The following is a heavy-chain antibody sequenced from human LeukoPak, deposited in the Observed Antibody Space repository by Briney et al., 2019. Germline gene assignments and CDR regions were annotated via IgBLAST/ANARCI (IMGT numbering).Heavy chain of an antibody. CDR2: LNHSGST. Sequence: SETLSLTCTVYGGSFSGYYWSWIRQPPGKGLEWIGDLNHSGSTNYNPSLKSRVTISLDTSKNHFSLKLSSVTAADTTVYYCASSTSGRGDFDYWGQGTLVTASS. V-gene: IGHV4-34*01. CDR3: ASSTSGRGDFDY. CDR1: GGSFSGYY. J-gene: IGHJ4*02. D-gene: IGHD2-2*01.